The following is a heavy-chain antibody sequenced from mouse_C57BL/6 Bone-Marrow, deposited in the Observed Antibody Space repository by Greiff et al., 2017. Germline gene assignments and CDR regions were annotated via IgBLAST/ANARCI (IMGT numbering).Heavy chain of an antibody. CDR1: GYSITSGYY. J-gene: IGHJ1*03. Sequence: EVQLVESGPGLVKPSQSLSLTCSVTGYSITSGYYWNWIRQFPGNKLEWMGYISYDGSNNYNPSLKNRISITRDTSKNQFFLKLNSVTTEDTATYYCARAYYSNYGEYWYFDVWGTGATVTVSS. V-gene: IGHV3-6*01. CDR2: ISYDGSN. D-gene: IGHD2-5*01. CDR3: ARAYYSNYGEYWYFDV.